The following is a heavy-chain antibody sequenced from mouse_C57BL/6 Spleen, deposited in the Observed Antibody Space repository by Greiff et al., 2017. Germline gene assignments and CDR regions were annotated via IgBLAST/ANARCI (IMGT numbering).Heavy chain of an antibody. CDR1: GYTFTSYW. D-gene: IGHD4-1*02. Sequence: QVQLQQSGAELVKPGASVKMSCKASGYTFTSYWITWVKQRPGQGLEWIGDIYPGSGSTNYNEKFKSKATLTVDTSSSTAYMQLSSLTSEDSAVYYCARWSNWDWGFDYWGQGTTLTVSS. CDR3: ARWSNWDWGFDY. J-gene: IGHJ2*01. CDR2: IYPGSGST. V-gene: IGHV1-55*01.